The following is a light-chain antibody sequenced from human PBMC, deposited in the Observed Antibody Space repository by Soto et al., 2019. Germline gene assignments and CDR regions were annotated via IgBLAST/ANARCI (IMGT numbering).Light chain of an antibody. V-gene: IGKV3-11*01. J-gene: IGKJ3*01. CDR1: QRVSSY. CDR2: DAS. CDR3: QQRSNWPPVFT. Sequence: IVLTQSPATLSLSPGERATLSCRASQRVSSYLAWYQQKPGQAPRLLIYDASNRATGIPATFGGGGSGTDFTPTISRLEPEDFAVYYCQQRSNWPPVFTFGPGNKVEIK.